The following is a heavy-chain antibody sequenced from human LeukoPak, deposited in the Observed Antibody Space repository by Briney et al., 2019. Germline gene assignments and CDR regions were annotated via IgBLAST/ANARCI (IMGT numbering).Heavy chain of an antibody. J-gene: IGHJ4*02. V-gene: IGHV3-33*01. Sequence: GRSLRLSCTASGFTFSSYGMHWVRQAPGKGLEWVAVISSDGSHKNYADSVKGPFTISRDNSKNTLYLQMNSLRAEDTAVYYCARGLYSSGRYFFDYWGQGTLVTVSS. D-gene: IGHD6-19*01. CDR3: ARGLYSSGRYFFDY. CDR2: ISSDGSHK. CDR1: GFTFSSYG.